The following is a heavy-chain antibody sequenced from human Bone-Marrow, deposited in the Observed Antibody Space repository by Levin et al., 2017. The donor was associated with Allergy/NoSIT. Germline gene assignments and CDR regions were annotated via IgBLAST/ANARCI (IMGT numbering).Heavy chain of an antibody. V-gene: IGHV3-23*01. CDR3: AKRDSSSWRDFDY. D-gene: IGHD6-13*01. Sequence: ETLSLTCAASGFTFSSYAMSWVRQAPGKGLEWVSAISSSGTTTYYADSVKGRFTISRDNSKNTLYLQMNSLRAEDTAVYYCAKRDSSSWRDFDYWGQGTLVTVSS. CDR2: ISSSGTTT. CDR1: GFTFSSYA. J-gene: IGHJ4*02.